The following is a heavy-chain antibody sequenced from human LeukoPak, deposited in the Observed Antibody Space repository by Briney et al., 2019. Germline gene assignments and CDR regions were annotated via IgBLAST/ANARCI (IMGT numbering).Heavy chain of an antibody. D-gene: IGHD3-16*01. CDR2: IKDKANNYAT. CDR3: TELRAHAFDI. V-gene: IGHV3-73*01. Sequence: GGSLRLSCAASGFTFSGWGVHWVRQASGRGLEWVGRIKDKANNYATAYAASVEGRFTISRDDSKNTAYLQMNSLKTEDTAVYYCTELRAHAFDIWGQGTMVTVSS. J-gene: IGHJ3*02. CDR1: GFTFSGWG.